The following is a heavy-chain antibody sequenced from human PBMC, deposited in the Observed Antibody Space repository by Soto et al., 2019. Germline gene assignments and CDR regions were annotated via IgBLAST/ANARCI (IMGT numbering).Heavy chain of an antibody. CDR1: SGSISSSSSY. CDR2: IYYSGNT. Sequence: QLQLQESGPGLVKPSETLSLTCTVSSGSISSSSSYWGWIRQPPGKGLEWIGSIYYSGNTYYNPSLKSRVTISIDSSKTQFSLKLISVTTADTAVYHCGAQDYGAKGYYFETWGQGTLVTVSS. V-gene: IGHV4-39*01. CDR3: GAQDYGAKGYYFET. D-gene: IGHD4-17*01. J-gene: IGHJ4*02.